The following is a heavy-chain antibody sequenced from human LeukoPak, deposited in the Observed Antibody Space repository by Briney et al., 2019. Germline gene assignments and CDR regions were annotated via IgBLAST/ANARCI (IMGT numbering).Heavy chain of an antibody. V-gene: IGHV3-53*01. D-gene: IGHD6-6*01. J-gene: IGHJ4*02. CDR3: ARGVIAARPLY. CDR2: IYSGGNT. CDR1: GFTVSSNS. Sequence: PGGSLRLSCTVSGFTVSSNSMSWVRQAPGKGLEWVSFIYSGGNTHYSDSVKGRFTISRDNSKNSLYLQMNSLRAEDTAVYYCARGVIAARPLYWGQGTLVTVSS.